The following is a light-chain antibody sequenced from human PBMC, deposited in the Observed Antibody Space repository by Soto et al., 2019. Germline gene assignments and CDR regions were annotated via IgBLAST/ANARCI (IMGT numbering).Light chain of an antibody. CDR1: QSVSSD. CDR2: GAS. J-gene: IGKJ1*01. V-gene: IGKV3D-15*01. CDR3: QQYDNWPWT. Sequence: EIVMTQSPATVSVSPGERATLSCRASQSVSSDLAWYQQKPGQAPRLLIYGASTRATDIPATFSGSGSGTEFTLTISSLQSEDFAVYYCQQYDNWPWTFGQGTKVEIK.